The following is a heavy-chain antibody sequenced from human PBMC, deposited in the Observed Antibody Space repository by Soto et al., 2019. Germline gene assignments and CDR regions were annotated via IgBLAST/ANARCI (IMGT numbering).Heavy chain of an antibody. CDR3: ARKYSSRIPYYYYYMDV. V-gene: IGHV1-18*01. D-gene: IGHD6-13*01. J-gene: IGHJ6*03. CDR2: ISAYNGNT. Sequence: GASVKVSCKASGYTFTSYGISWVRQAPGQGLEWMGWISAYNGNTNYAQKLQGRVTMTTDTSTSTAYMELRSLRSDDTAVYYCARKYSSRIPYYYYYMDVWGKGTTVTVSS. CDR1: GYTFTSYG.